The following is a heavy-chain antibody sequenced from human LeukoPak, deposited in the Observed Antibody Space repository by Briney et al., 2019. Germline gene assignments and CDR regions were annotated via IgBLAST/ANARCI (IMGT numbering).Heavy chain of an antibody. CDR1: GYTLTELS. J-gene: IGHJ4*02. Sequence: ASVKVSCKVSGYTLTELSMHWVRQAPGKGLEWMGGFDPEDGETIYAQKFRGRVTMTEDTSTDTAYMELSSLRSEDTAVYYCASKVYTAAGTPFFDYRGQGTLVTVSS. CDR3: ASKVYTAAGTPFFDY. CDR2: FDPEDGET. D-gene: IGHD6-13*01. V-gene: IGHV1-24*01.